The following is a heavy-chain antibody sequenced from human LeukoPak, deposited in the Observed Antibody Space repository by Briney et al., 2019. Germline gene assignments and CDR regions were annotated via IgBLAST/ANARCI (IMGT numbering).Heavy chain of an antibody. Sequence: PGGSLRLSCAASGFTFDYYAMPWDRQAPGKGLEGGLGLSWNSGSIGYADSVKGRFTIPRDNAKNSLYLQMNSLRAEDTALYYCAKVGSSLRYSYYFDYWGQGTLVTVSS. D-gene: IGHD3-9*01. J-gene: IGHJ4*02. CDR1: GFTFDYYA. CDR3: AKVGSSLRYSYYFDY. CDR2: LSWNSGSI. V-gene: IGHV3-9*01.